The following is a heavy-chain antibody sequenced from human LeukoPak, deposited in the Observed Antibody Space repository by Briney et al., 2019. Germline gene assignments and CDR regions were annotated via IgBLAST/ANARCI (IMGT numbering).Heavy chain of an antibody. CDR1: GYTFTSYG. CDR3: ARDPDFWSGENWFDP. Sequence: ASVKVSCKASGYTFTSYGISWVRQAPGQGLEWMGWISAYNGNTNYAQKLQGRVTMTTDTSTSTAYMELRSLRSDDTAVYYCARDPDFWSGENWFDPWGQGTLATVSS. D-gene: IGHD3-3*01. J-gene: IGHJ5*02. CDR2: ISAYNGNT. V-gene: IGHV1-18*01.